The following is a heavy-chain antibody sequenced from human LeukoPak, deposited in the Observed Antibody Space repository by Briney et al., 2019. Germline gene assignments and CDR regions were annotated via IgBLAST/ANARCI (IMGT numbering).Heavy chain of an antibody. CDR1: GGSISTFY. V-gene: IGHV4-59*08. D-gene: IGHD3-10*01. Sequence: SETLSLTYTVSGGSISTFYWSWIRQPPGQGLEWIGYIYYSGSTNYNPSLKSRVTISVDTSKNQFSLKLNSVTAADTAVYYCARHYGPWGQGTLVTVSS. J-gene: IGHJ5*02. CDR2: IYYSGST. CDR3: ARHYGP.